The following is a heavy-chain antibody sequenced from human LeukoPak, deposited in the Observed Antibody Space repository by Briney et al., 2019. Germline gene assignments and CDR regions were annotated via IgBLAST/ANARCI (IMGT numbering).Heavy chain of an antibody. D-gene: IGHD3-3*01. V-gene: IGHV4-39*01. J-gene: IGHJ4*02. CDR3: AGQIPYDFWSGSLFDY. CDR2: IYYSGST. CDR1: GGSISSSSYY. Sequence: PSETLSLTCTVSGGSISSSSYYWGWIRQPPGKGLEWIGSIYYSGSTYYNPSLKSRVTISVDTSESQFSLKLSSVTAADTAVYYCAGQIPYDFWSGSLFDYWGQGTLVTVSS.